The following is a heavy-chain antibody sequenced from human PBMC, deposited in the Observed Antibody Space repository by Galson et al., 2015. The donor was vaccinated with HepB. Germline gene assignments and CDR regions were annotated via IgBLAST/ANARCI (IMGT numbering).Heavy chain of an antibody. D-gene: IGHD2-2*01. Sequence: QSGAEVKKPGESLRISCKASGYSFINHWIGWVRQMPGKGLEWMVIIYPGDSDTRYNPSFQGQVTISADKSISTAYLQWSSLKASDTAIYYCARTAAYCSTTSCPLDYWGQGTLVTVSS. CDR2: IYPGDSDT. V-gene: IGHV5-51*01. CDR3: ARTAAYCSTTSCPLDY. J-gene: IGHJ4*02. CDR1: GYSFINHW.